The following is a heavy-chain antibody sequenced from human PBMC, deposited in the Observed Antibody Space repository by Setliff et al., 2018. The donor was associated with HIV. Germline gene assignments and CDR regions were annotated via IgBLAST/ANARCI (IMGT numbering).Heavy chain of an antibody. J-gene: IGHJ5*02. CDR3: AREGRQLVRGNWFDP. CDR2: IYHSGST. V-gene: IGHV4-39*02. D-gene: IGHD6-13*01. Sequence: SETLSLTCTVSGGSISSGSYYWSWIRQPAGKGLEWIGSIYHSGSTYYNPSLKSRVTISVDTSKNQFSLKLSSVTAADTAVYYCAREGRQLVRGNWFDPWGQGTLVTVSS. CDR1: GGSISSGSYY.